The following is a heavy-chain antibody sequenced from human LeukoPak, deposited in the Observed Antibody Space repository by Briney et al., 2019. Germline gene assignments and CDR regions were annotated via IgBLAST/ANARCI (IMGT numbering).Heavy chain of an antibody. J-gene: IGHJ4*02. Sequence: PGGSLRLSCAASGFTFSSYSMNWVRQAPGEGLEWVSSISSSSSYIYYADSVKGRFTISRDNAKNSLYLQMNSLRAEDTAVYYCARDLGSRGDLSGYWGQGTLVTVSS. CDR1: GFTFSSYS. CDR2: ISSSSSYI. D-gene: IGHD2-21*02. V-gene: IGHV3-21*01. CDR3: ARDLGSRGDLSGY.